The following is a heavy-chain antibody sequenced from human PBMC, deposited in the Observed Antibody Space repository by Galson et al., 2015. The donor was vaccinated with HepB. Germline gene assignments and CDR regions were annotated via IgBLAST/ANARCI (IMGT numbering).Heavy chain of an antibody. D-gene: IGHD3-10*01. CDR1: GFTFSSYA. CDR2: INSDIKS. Sequence: SLRLSCAASGFTFSSYAMNWVRQAPGKDLEWVSVINSDIKSYYADSVKGRFTISRDNSKNTLYLQMNSLRGEDTAVYYCAKGPHSFITYFDYWGQGTLVTVSS. J-gene: IGHJ4*02. CDR3: AKGPHSFITYFDY. V-gene: IGHV3-23*01.